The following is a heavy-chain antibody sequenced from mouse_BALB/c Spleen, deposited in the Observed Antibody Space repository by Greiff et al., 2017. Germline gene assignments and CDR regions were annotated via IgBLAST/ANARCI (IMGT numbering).Heavy chain of an antibody. J-gene: IGHJ3*01. CDR2: ISSGSSTI. Sequence: EVKLVESGGGLVQPGGSRKLSCAASGFTFSSFGMHWVRQAPEKGLEWVAYISSGSSTIYYADTVKGRFTISRDNPKNTLFLQMTSLRSEDTAMYYCARLALFHDGFAYWGQGTLVTVSA. CDR1: GFTFSSFG. V-gene: IGHV5-17*02. CDR3: ARLALFHDGFAY. D-gene: IGHD2-12*01.